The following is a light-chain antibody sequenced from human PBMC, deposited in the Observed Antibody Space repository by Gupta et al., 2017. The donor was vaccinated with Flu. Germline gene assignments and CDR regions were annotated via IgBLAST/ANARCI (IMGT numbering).Light chain of an antibody. CDR2: YAS. Sequence: EIVLTQSPDFQSVSPKEKVTITCRASQSIGTSLHWYQQKPGQSPKLLVKYASQSMSGVASRFSGSGSGTDFTLTINSLEAEDVATYYCHQSSTSPQTFGPGTKVDIK. V-gene: IGKV6-21*02. J-gene: IGKJ3*01. CDR3: HQSSTSPQT. CDR1: QSIGTS.